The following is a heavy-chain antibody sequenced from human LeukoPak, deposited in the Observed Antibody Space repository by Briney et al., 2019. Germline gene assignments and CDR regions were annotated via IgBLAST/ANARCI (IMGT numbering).Heavy chain of an antibody. CDR1: GFPFSIYE. D-gene: IGHD6-19*01. Sequence: GGSLRLSCAVSGFPFSIYEMNWVRQAPGKGLEWVSNIGSSGTTIYYADSVKGRFSISRDNAKSSLYLQMDSLRVEDTAVYYCALLAVASDFDYWGQGALVTVSS. CDR3: ALLAVASDFDY. J-gene: IGHJ4*02. V-gene: IGHV3-48*03. CDR2: IGSSGTTI.